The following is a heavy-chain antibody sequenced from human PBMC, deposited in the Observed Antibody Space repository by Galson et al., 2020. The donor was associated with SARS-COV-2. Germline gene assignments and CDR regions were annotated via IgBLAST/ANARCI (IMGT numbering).Heavy chain of an antibody. V-gene: IGHV1-3*01. CDR3: ARGGSHDYGDYSFDI. CDR1: GYTFTSYA. CDR2: INAGNGNT. J-gene: IGHJ3*02. Sequence: ASVKVSCKASGYTFTSYAMHWVRQDPGQRLEWMGWINAGNGNTKYSQKFQGRVTITRDTSASTAYMELSSLRSEDTAVYYCARGGSHDYGDYSFDIWGQGTMVTVSS. D-gene: IGHD4-17*01.